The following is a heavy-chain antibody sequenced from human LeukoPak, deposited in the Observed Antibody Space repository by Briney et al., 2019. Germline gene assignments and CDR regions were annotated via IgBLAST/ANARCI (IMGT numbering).Heavy chain of an antibody. CDR3: ATKQQLGGGFDY. V-gene: IGHV1-46*01. CDR2: INPSGGST. Sequence: ASVKVSCKASGYTFTSYFMHWVRQAPGQGLEWMGIINPSGGSTNYAQKFQGRVTMTRDTSTSTVYMELSSLRSEDMAVYYCATKQQLGGGFDYWGQGTLVTVSS. D-gene: IGHD6-13*01. J-gene: IGHJ4*02. CDR1: GYTFTSYF.